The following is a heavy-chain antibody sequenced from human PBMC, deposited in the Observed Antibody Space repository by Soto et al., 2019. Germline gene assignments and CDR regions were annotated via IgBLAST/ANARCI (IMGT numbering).Heavy chain of an antibody. CDR1: GYDFTTYG. V-gene: IGHV1-18*01. CDR2: ISAHNGNT. D-gene: IGHD3-16*01. Sequence: QVHLVQSGAEVKKPGASVEFSCQGSGYDFTTYGITWVRQAPGQGLESMGWISAHNGNTNYAQKHQGRVTVTRDTSTSTAYMELSSLGCGDAAVYDCARGGDGDYWGQGALVTVSS. J-gene: IGHJ4*02. CDR3: ARGGDGDY.